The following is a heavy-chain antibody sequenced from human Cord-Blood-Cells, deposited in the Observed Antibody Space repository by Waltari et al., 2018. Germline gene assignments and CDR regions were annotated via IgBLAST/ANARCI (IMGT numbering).Heavy chain of an antibody. D-gene: IGHD7-27*01. Sequence: QVQLVESGGGVVQPGRSLRLSCAASGLTFSSYGMHWVRPAPGKGLEWVEVIAYDGSNKDYADSVKGRFTISRDNSKNTLYLQMNSLRAEDTAVYYCAKGTGGGWIVGDYWGQGTLVTVSS. CDR3: AKGTGGGWIVGDY. J-gene: IGHJ4*02. V-gene: IGHV3-30*18. CDR1: GLTFSSYG. CDR2: IAYDGSNK.